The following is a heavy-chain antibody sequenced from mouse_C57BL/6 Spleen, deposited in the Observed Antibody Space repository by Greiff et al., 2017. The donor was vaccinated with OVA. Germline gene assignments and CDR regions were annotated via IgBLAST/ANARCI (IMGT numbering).Heavy chain of an antibody. CDR1: GYAFSSSW. D-gene: IGHD4-1*01. CDR2: IYPGDGDT. Sequence: QVQLQQSGPELVKPGASVKISCKASGYAFSSSWMNWVQQRPGKGLEWIGRIYPGDGDTNYNGTFKGKATLTADKSSSTAYMQLSSLTSEDSAVYFCASLGAYWGQGTLVTVSA. V-gene: IGHV1-82*01. J-gene: IGHJ3*01. CDR3: ASLGAY.